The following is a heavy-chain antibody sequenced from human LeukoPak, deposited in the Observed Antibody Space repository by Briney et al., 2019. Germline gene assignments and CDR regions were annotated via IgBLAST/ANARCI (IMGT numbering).Heavy chain of an antibody. CDR3: ARTGYSSGWYEDYYYYYYMDV. V-gene: IGHV4-4*07. J-gene: IGHJ6*03. Sequence: PSETLSLTCTVSGGSISSYYWSWIRQPAGKGLEWIGRIYTSGSTNYNPSLKSRVTMSVDTSKNQFSLNLSSVTAADMAVYYCARTGYSSGWYEDYYYYYYMDVWGKGTTVTVSS. CDR2: IYTSGST. D-gene: IGHD6-19*01. CDR1: GGSISSYY.